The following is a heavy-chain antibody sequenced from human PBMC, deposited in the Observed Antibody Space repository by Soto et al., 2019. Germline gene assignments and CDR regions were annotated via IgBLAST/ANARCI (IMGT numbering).Heavy chain of an antibody. J-gene: IGHJ4*02. CDR1: GFNFNNFV. D-gene: IGHD3-10*01. CDR3: AGRALYDLGNYRHFEY. Sequence: GGSLRLSCAASGFNFNNFVMSWVRQAPGKGLEWVSSISGDSRFTSCADSVQGRFTISRDNSKSTLYLQMYSLRVEDTAVYYCAGRALYDLGNYRHFEYWGQGTLVTVSS. CDR2: ISGDSRFT. V-gene: IGHV3-23*01.